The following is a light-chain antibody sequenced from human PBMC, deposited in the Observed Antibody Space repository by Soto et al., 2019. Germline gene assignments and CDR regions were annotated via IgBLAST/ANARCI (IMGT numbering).Light chain of an antibody. V-gene: IGKV1-9*01. CDR1: QDISSY. CDR2: AAS. CDR3: QQPSLT. J-gene: IGKJ4*01. Sequence: DIHLRQSPSFLSSSLGDRGTITCRASQDISSYLAWYQQKPGKAPKLLIYAASTLQSGVPSRFSGSGSGTEFTLTISSLQPDDFATYYCQQPSLTFGGGTKVDI.